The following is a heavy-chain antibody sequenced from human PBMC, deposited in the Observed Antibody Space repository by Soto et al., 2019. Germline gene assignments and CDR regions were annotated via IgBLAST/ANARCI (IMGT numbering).Heavy chain of an antibody. V-gene: IGHV2-5*02. J-gene: IGHJ6*02. CDR1: GFSLSTSGVG. CDR2: IYWDDDK. Sequence: SGPTLVNPTQTLTLTCTVCGFSLSTSGVGVGWIRQPPGKALEWLALIYWDDDKRYSPSLKSRLTITKDTSKNQVVLTMTNMDPVDTATYYCARGLYYYYYYGMDVWGQGTTVTVSS. CDR3: ARGLYYYYYYGMDV.